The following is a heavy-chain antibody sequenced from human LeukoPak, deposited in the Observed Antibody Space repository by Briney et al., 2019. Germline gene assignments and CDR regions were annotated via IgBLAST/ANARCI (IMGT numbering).Heavy chain of an antibody. V-gene: IGHV4-59*01. CDR2: IYYSGST. CDR1: GGSISSYY. CDR3: ARVLDGRDNWFDP. J-gene: IGHJ5*02. D-gene: IGHD5-24*01. Sequence: SETLSLTCTVSGGSISSYYWSWIRQPPGKGLEWIGYIYYSGSTNYNPSLKSRVTISVDTSKNQFSLKLSSVTAADAAVYYCARVLDGRDNWFDPWGQGTLVTVSS.